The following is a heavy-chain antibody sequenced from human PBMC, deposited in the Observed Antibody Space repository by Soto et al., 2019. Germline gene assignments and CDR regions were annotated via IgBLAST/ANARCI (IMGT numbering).Heavy chain of an antibody. CDR2: ISAYNGNT. CDR1: GYTFTSYG. D-gene: IGHD3-3*01. V-gene: IGHV1-18*01. Sequence: QVQLVQSGAEVKKPGASVKVSCKASGYTFTSYGISWVRQAPGQGREWMGWISAYNGNTNYAQKLQGRVTMTTDTSTSKAYMELMSLRSDDTAVYYCARDLTIFGVERRYGMDVWGQGTTVTVSS. CDR3: ARDLTIFGVERRYGMDV. J-gene: IGHJ6*02.